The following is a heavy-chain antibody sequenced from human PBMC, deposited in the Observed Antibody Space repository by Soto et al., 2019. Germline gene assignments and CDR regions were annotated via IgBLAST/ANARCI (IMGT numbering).Heavy chain of an antibody. CDR3: ARGGAMGVDY. CDR1: GFTFNTHW. V-gene: IGHV3-74*01. D-gene: IGHD1-26*01. Sequence: GGSLRLSCTASGFTFNTHWMHWVRQAPGKGLEWVSRIYFDGITTNYADSVKGRLTVSRDNAKNTVYLHVNTLRDEDTAVYYCARGGAMGVDYWGQGTLVTVSS. J-gene: IGHJ4*02. CDR2: IYFDGITT.